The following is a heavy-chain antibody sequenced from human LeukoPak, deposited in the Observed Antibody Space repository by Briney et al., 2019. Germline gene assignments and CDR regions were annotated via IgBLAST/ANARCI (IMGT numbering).Heavy chain of an antibody. Sequence: GESLKISCKGSGYGFTSYWIGWVRQMPGKGLEWMGIIYPGDSDTRYSPSFQGQVTISADKSISTAYLRWSSLKASDTAMYYCARLKDTAMAIFDYWGQGTLVTVSS. CDR3: ARLKDTAMAIFDY. D-gene: IGHD5-18*01. J-gene: IGHJ4*02. CDR2: IYPGDSDT. CDR1: GYGFTSYW. V-gene: IGHV5-51*03.